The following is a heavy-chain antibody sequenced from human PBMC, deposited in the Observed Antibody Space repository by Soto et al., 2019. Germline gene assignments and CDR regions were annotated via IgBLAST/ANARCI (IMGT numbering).Heavy chain of an antibody. CDR1: GFTFSSYD. D-gene: IGHD2-2*01. CDR3: ARDSTSYTLSGMDV. J-gene: IGHJ6*02. Sequence: PGGSLRLSCAASGFTFSSYDMHWVRQATGKGLEWVSAIGTAGDTYYPGSVKGRFTISRENAKNSLYLQMNSLRAGDTAVYYCARDSTSYTLSGMDVWGQGTTVTVSS. V-gene: IGHV3-13*04. CDR2: IGTAGDT.